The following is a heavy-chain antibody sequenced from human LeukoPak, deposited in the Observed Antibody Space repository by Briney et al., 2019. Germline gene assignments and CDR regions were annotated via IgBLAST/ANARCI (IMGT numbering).Heavy chain of an antibody. CDR3: ANSLRGYSYATFDF. CDR2: ISGSSGGT. J-gene: IGHJ4*02. CDR1: GFTFSSYA. D-gene: IGHD5-18*01. Sequence: GGSLRLSCAASGFTFSSYAMSWVRQTPGKGLEWVSSISGSSGGTYYADSVRGRFTISRDNSKNTLYLQMNSLGAEDTAVYYCANSLRGYSYATFDFWGQGTLVTVSS. V-gene: IGHV3-23*01.